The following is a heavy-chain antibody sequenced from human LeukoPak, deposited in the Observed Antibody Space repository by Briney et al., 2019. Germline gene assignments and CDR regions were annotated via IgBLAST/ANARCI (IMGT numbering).Heavy chain of an antibody. CDR2: IYYSGST. J-gene: IGHJ4*02. D-gene: IGHD6-19*01. CDR1: GGSISSSSYY. CDR3: ARSPGYSSGWDFDY. V-gene: IGHV4-39*01. Sequence: SETLSLTCTVSGGSISSSSYYWGWIRQPPGKGLEWIGSIYYSGSTYYNPSLKSRVTISVDTSKNQFPLKLSSVTAADTAVYYCARSPGYSSGWDFDYWGQGTLVTVSS.